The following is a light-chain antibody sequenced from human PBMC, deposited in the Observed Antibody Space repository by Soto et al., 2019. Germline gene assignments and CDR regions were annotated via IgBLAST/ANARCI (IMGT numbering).Light chain of an antibody. V-gene: IGLV1-44*01. CDR1: SSNIGSNI. J-gene: IGLJ3*02. CDR2: RRN. CDR3: ETWDDSLTGVV. Sequence: QSVLTQPPSASGTPGQRVTISCSGSSSNIGSNIVNWYQQLPGTAPKLLIYRRNQRPSGVPDRFSASKSGTSASLAISGLQSEDEADYYCETWDDSLTGVVFGGGTKLTVL.